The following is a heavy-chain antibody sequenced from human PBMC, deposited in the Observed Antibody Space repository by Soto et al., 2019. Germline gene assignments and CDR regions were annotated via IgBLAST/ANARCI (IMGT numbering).Heavy chain of an antibody. CDR3: ARDRSGYDFHI. D-gene: IGHD5-12*01. J-gene: IGHJ3*02. Sequence: GASVKVSCKASGYTFTSYAMDWVRQAPGQRLEWMGWINAGNGNTKYSRKFQGRVTITRDTSASTAYMELSSLRSEDTAVYYCARDRSGYDFHIWGQGTMVTVSS. CDR1: GYTFTSYA. CDR2: INAGNGNT. V-gene: IGHV1-3*01.